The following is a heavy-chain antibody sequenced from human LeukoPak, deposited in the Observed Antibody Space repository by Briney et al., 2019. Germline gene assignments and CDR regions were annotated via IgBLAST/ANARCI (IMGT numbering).Heavy chain of an antibody. CDR1: GCSISSYY. V-gene: IGHV4-59*01. Sequence: SETLSLTCTVSGCSISSYYWSWIRQPPGKGLEWIGYIYYSGSTNYNPSLKSRVTISVDTSKNQFSLKLSSVTAADTAVYYCARGVGTYGLFTYYYYYMDVWGKGTTVTVSS. D-gene: IGHD1-14*01. CDR3: ARGVGTYGLFTYYYYYMDV. J-gene: IGHJ6*03. CDR2: IYYSGST.